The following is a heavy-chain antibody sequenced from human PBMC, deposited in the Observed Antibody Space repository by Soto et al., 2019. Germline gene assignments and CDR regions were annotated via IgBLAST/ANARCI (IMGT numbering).Heavy chain of an antibody. CDR1: GGSFSSYY. V-gene: IGHV4-4*07. CDR3: ATGWSEIVPGAMDT. J-gene: IGHJ5*02. CDR2: IYPTGST. Sequence: QVQLQESGPGLVKPSETLSLSCTVSGGSFSSYYCNWVRKSAGKGLEWIGRIYPTGSTTYNPSLKSRLTMSVDTYKIQFSLRLTSMTAADTAVYYCATGWSEIVPGAMDTWGQGTLVTVSS. D-gene: IGHD2-2*01.